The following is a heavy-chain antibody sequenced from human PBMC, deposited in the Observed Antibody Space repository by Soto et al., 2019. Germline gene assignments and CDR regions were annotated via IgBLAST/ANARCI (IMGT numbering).Heavy chain of an antibody. CDR2: ITSSSTTI. CDR3: ARDLFGDYNY. Sequence: GGSLRLSCAASGFPFSRYSMNWVRQAPGKGLEWVSYITSSSTTIYYADSVKGRFTISRDNALNSLYLHMHSLRDEDTAVYYCARDLFGDYNYWGQGTLVTVS. V-gene: IGHV3-48*02. CDR1: GFPFSRYS. D-gene: IGHD4-17*01. J-gene: IGHJ4*02.